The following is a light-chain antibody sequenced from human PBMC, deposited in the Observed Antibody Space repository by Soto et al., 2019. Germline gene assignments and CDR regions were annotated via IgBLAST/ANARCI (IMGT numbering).Light chain of an antibody. CDR2: WSS. Sequence: DIVMTQSPASLAVSLGERATINCKSGQSVLYSSNNKNYLAWYQQKPGQPPKLLISWSSTRESGVPDRFSGSGSGTDFTLTISTLQAEDVALYYCQQYYETPLTFGGGTKVDIK. J-gene: IGKJ4*01. CDR3: QQYYETPLT. CDR1: QSVLYSSNNKNY. V-gene: IGKV4-1*01.